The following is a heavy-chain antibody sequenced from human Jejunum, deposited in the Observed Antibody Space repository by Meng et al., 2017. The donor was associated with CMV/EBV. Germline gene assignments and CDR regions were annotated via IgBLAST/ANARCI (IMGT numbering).Heavy chain of an antibody. D-gene: IGHD3-10*01. J-gene: IGHJ4*02. CDR2: IRSKTINYAT. Sequence: FPFRDSAVPWVRQAYGKGLEWVGRIRSKTINYATEYAAPVKGRFTISRDDSKNTAYLQMNSLKIEDTAVYYCTRSPPGQFGFVDYWGQGTLVTVSS. V-gene: IGHV3-73*01. CDR1: FPFRDSA. CDR3: TRSPPGQFGFVDY.